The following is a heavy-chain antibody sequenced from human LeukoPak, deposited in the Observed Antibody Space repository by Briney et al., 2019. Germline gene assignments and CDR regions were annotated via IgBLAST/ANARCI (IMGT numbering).Heavy chain of an antibody. V-gene: IGHV5-51*01. CDR2: IYPGDSDL. CDR3: ARLDFWSGYYYFDY. CDR1: GYCFTNYW. D-gene: IGHD3-3*01. J-gene: IGHJ4*02. Sequence: GESLKISCKGSGYCFTNYWIAWVRQMPGRGLEWMGIIYPGDSDLRYSPSFQGQVTISADKSVNTAYLQWSSLKASDTAIYFCARLDFWSGYYYFDYWGQGTLVTV.